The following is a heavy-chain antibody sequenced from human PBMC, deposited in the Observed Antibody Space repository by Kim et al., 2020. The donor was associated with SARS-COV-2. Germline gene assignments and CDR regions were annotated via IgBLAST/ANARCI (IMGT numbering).Heavy chain of an antibody. CDR1: GYTFTSYY. CDR3: ASSDVLLWFGGSYYYYGMDV. V-gene: IGHV1-46*01. J-gene: IGHJ6*02. Sequence: ASVKVSCKASGYTFTSYYMHWVRQAPGQGLEWMGIINPSGGSTSYAQKFQGRVTMTRDTSTSTVYMELSSLRSEDTAVYYCASSDVLLWFGGSYYYYGMDVWGQGTTVTVSS. CDR2: INPSGGST. D-gene: IGHD3-10*01.